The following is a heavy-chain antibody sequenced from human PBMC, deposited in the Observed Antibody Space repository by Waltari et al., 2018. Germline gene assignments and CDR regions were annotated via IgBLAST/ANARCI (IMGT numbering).Heavy chain of an antibody. CDR2: IYRSGGT. D-gene: IGHD3-3*01. CDR3: ARGKRPDYDFWSGYGLFDY. CDR1: GGSISSGNW. V-gene: IGHV4-4*02. J-gene: IGHJ4*02. Sequence: QVQLQESGPGLVKPSGTLSLTCAVSGGSISSGNWWSWVRQPPGKGLGWIGEIYRSGGTSYNPSLKSRVTRSVGKSKNQFSLKLSSVTAADTAVYYCARGKRPDYDFWSGYGLFDYWGQGTLVTVSS.